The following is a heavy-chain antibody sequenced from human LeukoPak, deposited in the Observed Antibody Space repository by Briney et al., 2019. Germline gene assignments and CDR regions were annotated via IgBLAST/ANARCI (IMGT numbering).Heavy chain of an antibody. V-gene: IGHV4-4*02. J-gene: IGHJ4*02. D-gene: IGHD6-19*01. CDR2: IYHSGST. CDR3: AASSGWYDGYYFDY. CDR1: GGSISSSNW. Sequence: PSETLSLTCAVSGGSISSSNWWSWVRQPPGKGLEWIGEIYHSGSTNYNPSLKSRVTISVDKSKNQFSLKLSSVTAADTAVYHCAASSGWYDGYYFDYWGQGTLVTVSS.